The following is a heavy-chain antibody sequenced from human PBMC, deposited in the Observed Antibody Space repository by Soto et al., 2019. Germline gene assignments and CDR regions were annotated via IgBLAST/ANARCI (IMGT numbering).Heavy chain of an antibody. J-gene: IGHJ5*02. V-gene: IGHV1-2*02. CDR2: ITPNSGGT. CDR1: GYIFTGFH. D-gene: IGHD2-21*01. Sequence: ASVKVSCKASGYIFTGFHIHWVRQAPGHGLEWMGWITPNSGGTNYAQKFQGRVTMTRDTSLSTAYLEMTNLKFDDTAVYYCARGRSLRWDWFDPWGQGTLVTV. CDR3: ARGRSLRWDWFDP.